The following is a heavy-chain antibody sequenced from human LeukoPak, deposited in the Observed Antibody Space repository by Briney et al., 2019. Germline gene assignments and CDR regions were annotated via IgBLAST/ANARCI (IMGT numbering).Heavy chain of an antibody. V-gene: IGHV3-30*02. Sequence: PGGSLRLSCEPHGFTFSNYGMHWVRQPPGKGLEWVAFISYGETEKQYADSVKGRFAISRDDSKNTLFLQMNSLRDEDTAIYYCAKVHGWGRQVGYYFDYWGQGTLVTVSS. CDR1: GFTFSNYG. J-gene: IGHJ4*02. CDR3: AKVHGWGRQVGYYFDY. D-gene: IGHD1-26*01. CDR2: ISYGETEK.